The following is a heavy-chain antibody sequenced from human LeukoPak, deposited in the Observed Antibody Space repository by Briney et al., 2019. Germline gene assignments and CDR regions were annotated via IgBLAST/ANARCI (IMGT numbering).Heavy chain of an antibody. J-gene: IGHJ4*02. V-gene: IGHV3-30*04. CDR3: AKDLRGNLGIAAAGFDY. D-gene: IGHD6-13*01. CDR2: ISYDGSNK. CDR1: GFTFSSYA. Sequence: GGSLRLSCAASGFTFSSYAMHWVRQAPGKGLEWVAVISYDGSNKYYADSVKGRFTISRDNSKNTLYLQMNSLRAEDTAVYYCAKDLRGNLGIAAAGFDYWGQGTLVTVSS.